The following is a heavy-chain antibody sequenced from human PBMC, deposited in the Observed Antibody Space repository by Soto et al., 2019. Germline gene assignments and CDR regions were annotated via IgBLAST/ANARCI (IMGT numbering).Heavy chain of an antibody. J-gene: IGHJ4*02. D-gene: IGHD2-2*01. V-gene: IGHV3-9*01. CDR3: AKGGQLLTEGGGY. CDR1: GFTFDDYA. Sequence: EVQLVESGGGLVQPGRSLRLSCAASGFTFDDYAMHWVRQAPGKGLEWVSGISWNSGSIGYADSVKGRFTISRDNAKNSRYLQRNSLRAEDTALYYCAKGGQLLTEGGGYWGQGTLVTVSS. CDR2: ISWNSGSI.